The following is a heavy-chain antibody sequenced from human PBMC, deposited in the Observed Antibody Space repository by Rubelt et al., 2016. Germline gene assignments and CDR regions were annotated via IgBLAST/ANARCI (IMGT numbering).Heavy chain of an antibody. Sequence: ITLKESGPTLVKPTQTLTLTCTLSGLSLSTGGVAVGWIRQPPGKALEWLALIFWDAVKRSSQSLRSRLTITKATSTNQVVLTMTNMDPVDTSTYYCAHKQGAVFDYWGQGTLVTVSS. CDR3: AHKQGAVFDY. CDR1: GLSLSTGGVA. CDR2: IFWDAVK. D-gene: IGHD3-16*01. J-gene: IGHJ4*02. V-gene: IGHV2-5*02.